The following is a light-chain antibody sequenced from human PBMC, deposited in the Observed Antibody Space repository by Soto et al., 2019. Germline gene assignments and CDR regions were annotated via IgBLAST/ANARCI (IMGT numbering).Light chain of an antibody. CDR2: ATS. Sequence: EIVLTQSPGTLSLSPGERATLSFMAIQSVSSSYLAWYQQKPGQAPRLLMYATSRRATGIPDRFSGSGSGTDFTLTISRLEPEDFAVYYCQRYGSSVTWTFGQGTKVDIK. V-gene: IGKV3-20*01. CDR3: QRYGSSVTWT. J-gene: IGKJ1*01. CDR1: QSVSSSY.